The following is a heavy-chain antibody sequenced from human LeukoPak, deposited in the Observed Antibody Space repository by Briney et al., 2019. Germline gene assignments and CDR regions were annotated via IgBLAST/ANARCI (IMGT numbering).Heavy chain of an antibody. J-gene: IGHJ4*02. CDR2: INPNSGGT. Sequence: ASVKVSCKASGYTFTGYNMHWVRQAPGQGLEWMGWINPNSGGTNYAQKFQGRVTMTRDTSLTTAYMELSSLTSDDTAVYYCATITRYHSDGYSSRGYNDYWGQGTLVTVSS. V-gene: IGHV1-2*02. CDR3: ATITRYHSDGYSSRGYNDY. D-gene: IGHD5-24*01. CDR1: GYTFTGYN.